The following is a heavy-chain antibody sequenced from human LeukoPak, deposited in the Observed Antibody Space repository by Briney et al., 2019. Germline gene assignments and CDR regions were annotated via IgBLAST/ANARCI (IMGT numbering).Heavy chain of an antibody. Sequence: SETLSPTCTVSGGSISSGGYYWSWIRQPPGKGLEWIGYIYHSGSTYYNPSLKSRVTISVDRSKNQFSLKLSSVTAADTAVYYCARGSIFGVVRGPPFDYWGQGTLVTVSS. J-gene: IGHJ4*02. CDR1: GGSISSGGYY. CDR2: IYHSGST. D-gene: IGHD3-3*01. V-gene: IGHV4-30-2*01. CDR3: ARGSIFGVVRGPPFDY.